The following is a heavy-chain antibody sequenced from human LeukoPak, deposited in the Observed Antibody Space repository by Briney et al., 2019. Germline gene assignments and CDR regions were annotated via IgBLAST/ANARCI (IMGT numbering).Heavy chain of an antibody. CDR3: ASTSGSYSAKILEVDY. J-gene: IGHJ4*02. CDR1: GCTFTSYG. Sequence: ASVKVSCKASGCTFTSYGISWVRQAPGQGLEWMGWISAYNGNTNYAQKLQGRVTMTTDTSTSTAYMELRSLRSDDTAVYYCASTSGSYSAKILEVDYWGQGTLVTVSS. CDR2: ISAYNGNT. D-gene: IGHD3-10*01. V-gene: IGHV1-18*01.